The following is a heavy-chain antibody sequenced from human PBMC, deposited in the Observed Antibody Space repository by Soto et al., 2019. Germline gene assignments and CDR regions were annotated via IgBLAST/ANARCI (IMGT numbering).Heavy chain of an antibody. J-gene: IGHJ4*02. CDR1: GDTFSFYT. CDR2: IIPMVRMA. D-gene: IGHD3-10*01. CDR3: ATNYGSGSAPFDY. V-gene: IGHV1-69*02. Sequence: QVQLVQSGAELKKPGSSVKVSYTASGDTFSFYTMNWVRQAPGQGPEWMGRIIPMVRMANYAQKFQGRVTIIADKTTSTSYMELSSLRSDDTAVYYCATNYGSGSAPFDYWGQGTLVTVSS.